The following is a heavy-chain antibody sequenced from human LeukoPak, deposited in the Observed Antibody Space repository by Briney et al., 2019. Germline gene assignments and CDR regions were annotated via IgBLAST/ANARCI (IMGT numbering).Heavy chain of an antibody. CDR1: GGSFSDYF. D-gene: IGHD2-15*01. CDR2: ISHSGST. J-gene: IGHJ4*02. Sequence: SETLSLTCAVYGGSFSDYFWSWIRQPPGKGLEWIGEISHSGSTTYNPSLRSRVTISGDTSKNQFSLKLSSVTAADTAVYYCARGGRGGYCSGGSCRPFDYWGQGTLVTVSS. V-gene: IGHV4-34*01. CDR3: ARGGRGGYCSGGSCRPFDY.